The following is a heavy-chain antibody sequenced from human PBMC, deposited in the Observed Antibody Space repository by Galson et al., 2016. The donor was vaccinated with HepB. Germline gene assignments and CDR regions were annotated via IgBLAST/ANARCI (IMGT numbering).Heavy chain of an antibody. J-gene: IGHJ4*02. CDR1: GDSIGSSSYH. Sequence: SETLSLTCRVSGDSIGSSSYHWAWIRQPPGKGLEWIGSIYYVGRACYRSSLKSRLTISLDPAKNHISLNLTSVTAADTAVYYCATVPGWESGIYDHWGQGTLVSVSS. D-gene: IGHD1-26*01. CDR2: IYYVGRA. V-gene: IGHV4-39*02. CDR3: ATVPGWESGIYDH.